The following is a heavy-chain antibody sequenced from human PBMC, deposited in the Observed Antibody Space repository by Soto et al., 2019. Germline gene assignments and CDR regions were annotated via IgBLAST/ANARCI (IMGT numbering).Heavy chain of an antibody. D-gene: IGHD3-22*01. Sequence: QVTLKESGPVLVKPTETLTLTCTVSGFSLSNARMGVSWIRQPPGKALEWLAHIFSNDEKSYSTSLKSRLTISKDTSKSQVVLTMTNMDPVDTATYYCARMRAYYYDSSGYYPTYYFDYWGQGTLVTVSS. J-gene: IGHJ4*02. CDR2: IFSNDEK. CDR3: ARMRAYYYDSSGYYPTYYFDY. V-gene: IGHV2-26*01. CDR1: GFSLSNARMG.